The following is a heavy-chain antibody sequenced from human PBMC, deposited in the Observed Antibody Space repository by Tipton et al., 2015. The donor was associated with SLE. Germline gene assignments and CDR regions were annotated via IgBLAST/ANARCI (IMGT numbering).Heavy chain of an antibody. J-gene: IGHJ4*02. D-gene: IGHD6-19*01. V-gene: IGHV4-59*11. Sequence: TLSLTCTVSGDSIRSHYWNWIRQPTGKALEWIGYIYFDGNSNGRGNYNPSLKSRVTMSVDPSKMQFSLNLNSVTAADTALYFCARGVAERLGLDFWGQGSLVTVSS. CDR1: GDSIRSHY. CDR3: ARGVAERLGLDF. CDR2: IYFDGNS.